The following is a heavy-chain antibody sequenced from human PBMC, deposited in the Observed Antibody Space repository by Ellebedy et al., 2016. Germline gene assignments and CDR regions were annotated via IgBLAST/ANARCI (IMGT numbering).Heavy chain of an antibody. CDR2: VFHTGTT. CDR1: GGSVSSDY. V-gene: IGHV4-59*02. Sequence: GSLRLSCNVFGGSVSSDYWNWIRRPPGKGLEWIGFVFHTGTTNYSPSLKSRVTMSVDTSKSQFSLGLTSVTAADTAVYYCAKWNGDWNAYDVWGQGTMVTVSS. J-gene: IGHJ3*01. D-gene: IGHD1-1*01. CDR3: AKWNGDWNAYDV.